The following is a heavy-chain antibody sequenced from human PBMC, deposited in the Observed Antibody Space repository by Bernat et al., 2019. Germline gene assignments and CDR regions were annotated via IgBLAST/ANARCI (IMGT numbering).Heavy chain of an antibody. D-gene: IGHD3-16*02. Sequence: EVQLVESGGGLVKPGGSLRLSCAASGFTFSNAWMSWVRQAPGKGLEWVGRIKSKTAGGTTDYAAPVKGRFTISRDDSKNTLYLQMNSLKTEDTAVYYCTTVWIWGSYRPLTPGYWGQGTLVTVSS. J-gene: IGHJ4*02. CDR2: IKSKTAGGTT. CDR1: GFTFSNAW. V-gene: IGHV3-15*01. CDR3: TTVWIWGSYRPLTPGY.